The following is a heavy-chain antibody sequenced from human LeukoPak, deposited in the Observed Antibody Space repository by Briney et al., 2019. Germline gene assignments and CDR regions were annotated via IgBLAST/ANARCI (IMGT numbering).Heavy chain of an antibody. D-gene: IGHD3-3*02. CDR1: GYTFTSYG. Sequence: ASVKVSCKTSGYTFTSYGITWVRQAPGQGLEWMGWISTYNGNTNYAQKFQGRVTITRNTSISTAYMELSSLRSEDTAVYYCARRGHFWSGSYYYYYYMDVWGKGTTVTVSS. CDR2: ISTYNGNT. CDR3: ARRGHFWSGSYYYYYYMDV. V-gene: IGHV1-18*01. J-gene: IGHJ6*03.